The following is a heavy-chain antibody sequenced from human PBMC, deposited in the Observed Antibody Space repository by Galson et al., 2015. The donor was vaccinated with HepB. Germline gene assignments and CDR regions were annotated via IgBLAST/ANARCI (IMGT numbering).Heavy chain of an antibody. J-gene: IGHJ4*02. CDR1: GFIFSPHS. D-gene: IGHD2-21*01. CDR3: ARGTYSAGGNSFLIDS. CDR2: ISNDGTDK. Sequence: SLRLSCAASGFIFSPHSFHWVRQTPGRGLEWLAIISNDGTDKDYTDSVKGRFTTSRDNSKNALYLQMNSLGTEDSAVYYCARGTYSAGGNSFLIDSWGRGTLVTVSS. V-gene: IGHV3-30*04.